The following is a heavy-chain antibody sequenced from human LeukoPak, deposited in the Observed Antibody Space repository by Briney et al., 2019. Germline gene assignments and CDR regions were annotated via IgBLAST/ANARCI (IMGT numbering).Heavy chain of an antibody. CDR2: IKGDGSST. V-gene: IGHV3-74*01. D-gene: IGHD4-23*01. CDR1: GFTFSTYW. CDR3: VGDPEYGGYSRFDY. Sequence: GGSLRLSCAASGFTFSTYWMHWVRQAPGKGLVWVSRIKGDGSSTSYADSVKGRFTISRDNDKNTLYLQMNSLRGEDTAVYYCVGDPEYGGYSRFDYWGQGTLVTVSS. J-gene: IGHJ4*02.